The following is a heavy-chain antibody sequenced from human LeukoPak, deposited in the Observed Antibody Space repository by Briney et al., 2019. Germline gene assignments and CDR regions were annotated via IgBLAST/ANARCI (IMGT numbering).Heavy chain of an antibody. CDR3: ARLGSVGYYNYQYMDI. CDR2: INDVGNT. Sequence: PSETLSLTCAVYGGSFSGYYWSWIRQPPGKGLEWMGEINDVGNTNYDPSLSSRGTISVDTSKNQFSLSLTSATAADTAVYFCARLGSVGYYNYQYMDIWGNGTTVTVSS. V-gene: IGHV4-34*01. D-gene: IGHD3-10*01. CDR1: GGSFSGYY. J-gene: IGHJ6*03.